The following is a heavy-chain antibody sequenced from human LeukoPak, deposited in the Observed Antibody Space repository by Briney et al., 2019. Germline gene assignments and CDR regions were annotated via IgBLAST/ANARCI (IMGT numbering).Heavy chain of an antibody. CDR1: GFTFSSYS. J-gene: IGHJ2*01. CDR3: ARDRVVRGAQSLYYWYFDL. D-gene: IGHD3-10*01. CDR2: ISSSSSYI. Sequence: PGGSLRLSRAASGFTFSSYSMNWVRQAPGKGLEWVSSISSSSSYIYYADSVKGRFTISRDNAKNSLYLQMNSLRAEDTAVYYCARDRVVRGAQSLYYWYFDLWGRGTLVTVSS. V-gene: IGHV3-21*01.